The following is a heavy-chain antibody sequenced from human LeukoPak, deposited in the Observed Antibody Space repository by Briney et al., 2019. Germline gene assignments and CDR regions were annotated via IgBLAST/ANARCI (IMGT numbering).Heavy chain of an antibody. J-gene: IGHJ6*02. Sequence: GGSLRLSCAASGLTFSTYAMSWVRQAPGKGLEWVSGISDSGGTTYYADSVKGRFTISRDNSKNTLYLQMNSLRAEDTAVYYCARDLHYYVAMDVWGQGTTVTVSS. CDR2: ISDSGGTT. D-gene: IGHD3-10*02. CDR1: GLTFSTYA. CDR3: ARDLHYYVAMDV. V-gene: IGHV3-23*01.